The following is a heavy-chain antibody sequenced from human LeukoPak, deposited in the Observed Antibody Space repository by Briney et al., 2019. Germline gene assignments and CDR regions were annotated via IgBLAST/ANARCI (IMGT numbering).Heavy chain of an antibody. D-gene: IGHD3-10*01. J-gene: IGHJ4*02. CDR1: GFTFSSYA. CDR3: VTRQNYYGSGSSFDY. CDR2: ISSNGGST. Sequence: GGCLRLSCSASGFTFSSYAMHWVCQAPGRGLEYVSAISSNGGSTYYADSVKGRFAISRDNSKKTLYLQMSSLRAEDTAVYYCVTRQNYYGSGSSFDYWGQGTLVTVSS. V-gene: IGHV3-64D*06.